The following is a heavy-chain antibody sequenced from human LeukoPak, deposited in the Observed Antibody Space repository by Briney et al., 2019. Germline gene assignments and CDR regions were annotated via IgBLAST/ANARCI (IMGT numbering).Heavy chain of an antibody. V-gene: IGHV4-59*08. Sequence: ASETLSLTCTVSCGSFGSYYWSWIRQPPGKGVEWIGYISHSGRPNYNPAPTSRVLISVDKSKNQFSLKLTSVTAADAAVYYCARHGQERAVVTPLYYFDYWGQGTLVTVSS. CDR2: ISHSGRP. CDR3: ARHGQERAVVTPLYYFDY. CDR1: CGSFGSYY. J-gene: IGHJ4*02. D-gene: IGHD5-18*01.